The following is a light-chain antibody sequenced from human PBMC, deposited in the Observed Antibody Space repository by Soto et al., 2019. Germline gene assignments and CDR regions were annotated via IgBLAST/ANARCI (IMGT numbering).Light chain of an antibody. CDR2: DAS. V-gene: IGKV3-20*01. CDR1: QSVSSY. CDR3: QQYGNSRT. Sequence: EIVLTQSPATLSLSPGERATLPCRASQSVSSYLAWYQQKPGQAPRLLIYDASSRATGIPDRFSGSGSGTDFTLTISRLEPEDFAVYYCQQYGNSRTFGQGTKVDIK. J-gene: IGKJ1*01.